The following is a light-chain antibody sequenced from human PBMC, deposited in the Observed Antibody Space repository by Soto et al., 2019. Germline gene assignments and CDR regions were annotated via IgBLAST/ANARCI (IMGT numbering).Light chain of an antibody. CDR2: RAS. CDR1: QDIDIW. Sequence: DLPMTQSPSTLSASMGDRVTITCRASQDIDIWLAWYQQKPGKAPKFLISRASILESGVPSRFSGSGSGTEFTLTISSLQPDDFATYYCQQYNFYTWTFGQGTKVEIK. CDR3: QQYNFYTWT. V-gene: IGKV1-5*03. J-gene: IGKJ1*01.